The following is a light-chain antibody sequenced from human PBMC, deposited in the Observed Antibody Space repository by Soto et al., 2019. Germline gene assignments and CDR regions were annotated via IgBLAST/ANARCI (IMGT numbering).Light chain of an antibody. Sequence: QSALTQPASVSGSPGQTITISCTGTSSDVGGYNYVSWYQQHPGKAPKLMIYEVSNRPSGVFNRFSGSKSGNTASLTISGLQDEDEADYYCSSYTSSRTYYVFGTGTKVTVL. CDR1: SSDVGGYNY. CDR3: SSYTSSRTYYV. J-gene: IGLJ1*01. V-gene: IGLV2-14*01. CDR2: EVS.